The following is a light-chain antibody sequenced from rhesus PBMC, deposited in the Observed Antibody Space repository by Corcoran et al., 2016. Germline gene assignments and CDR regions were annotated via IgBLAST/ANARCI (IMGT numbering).Light chain of an antibody. CDR1: QGISSD. CDR3: QHGYGIPYS. J-gene: IGKJ2*01. CDR2: AAS. Sequence: DIQLTQSPSSLSAAVGDRVTITCRASQGISSDLAWYQQKSGKAPKLLMCAASLLQSGVPSRFSGSGAATDFTLAFISLQPEAFATYYGQHGYGIPYSFGHGTKVEIK. V-gene: IGKV1-25*02.